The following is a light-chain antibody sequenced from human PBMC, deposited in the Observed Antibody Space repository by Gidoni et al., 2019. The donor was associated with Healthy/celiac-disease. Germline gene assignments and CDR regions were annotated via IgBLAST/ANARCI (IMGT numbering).Light chain of an antibody. CDR1: QSVSSSY. J-gene: IGKJ1*01. Sequence: EIVLTKSPGTLSLSPGERATLSCRASQSVSSSYLAWYKQKPGQAPRLLSYGASSRATGIPDRCSGSGSGTDFTRTISRLEPEDFAVYYCQQYGSSSWTFGQGTKVEIK. V-gene: IGKV3-20*01. CDR2: GAS. CDR3: QQYGSSSWT.